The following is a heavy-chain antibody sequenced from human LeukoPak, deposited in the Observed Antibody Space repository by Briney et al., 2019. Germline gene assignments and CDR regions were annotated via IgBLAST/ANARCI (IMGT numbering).Heavy chain of an antibody. V-gene: IGHV4-59*08. CDR3: ARGYYDSSGYYGPYYFDY. CDR1: GGSISSYY. J-gene: IGHJ4*02. CDR2: IYYSGST. D-gene: IGHD3-22*01. Sequence: PSETLSLTCTVSGGSISSYYWSWIRQPPGKGLVWIGYIYYSGSTNYNPSLKSRVTISVDTSKNQFSLKLSSVTAADTGVYYCARGYYDSSGYYGPYYFDYWGQGTLVTVSS.